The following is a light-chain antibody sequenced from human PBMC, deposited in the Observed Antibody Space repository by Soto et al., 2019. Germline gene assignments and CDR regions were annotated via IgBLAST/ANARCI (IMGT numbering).Light chain of an antibody. V-gene: IGLV1-44*01. CDR2: SDY. Sequence: QSVLTQTPSASGTPGQRVTISCSGSSSNIGANIVNWYQQIPGTAPKLLIFSDYQRPSGVPARFSGSKSGTSASLAISGLQSEDEADYYCAALDDSLNGPIFGGGTKLTVL. J-gene: IGLJ2*01. CDR1: SSNIGANI. CDR3: AALDDSLNGPI.